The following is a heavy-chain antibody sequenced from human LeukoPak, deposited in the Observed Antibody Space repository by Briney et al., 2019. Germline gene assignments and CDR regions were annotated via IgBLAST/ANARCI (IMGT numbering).Heavy chain of an antibody. J-gene: IGHJ6*03. CDR1: GFTFSSYA. CDR3: AKGGSTSRVTTSRVVFGYYYYLDV. D-gene: IGHD4-17*01. Sequence: GGSLRLSCAASGFTFSSYAMSWVRQAPGKGLEWVLSLSGSGGTTYHADSVKGRFSISRDNSKNTLYLQLNSLRAEDTAVYYCAKGGSTSRVTTSRVVFGYYYYLDVWGKGTPVTVSS. CDR2: LSGSGGTT. V-gene: IGHV3-23*01.